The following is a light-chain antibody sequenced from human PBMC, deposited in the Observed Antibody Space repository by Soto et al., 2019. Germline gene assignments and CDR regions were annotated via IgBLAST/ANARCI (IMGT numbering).Light chain of an antibody. CDR1: QSVSSY. Sequence: EIVLTQSPATPSLSPGERATLSCRASQSVSSYLAWYQQKPGQAPRLLIYDASNRATGIPARFSGIGSGTDFTLTISSLEPEDFAVYYGQQRSNWPYTFGQGTRLEIK. CDR3: QQRSNWPYT. J-gene: IGKJ5*01. CDR2: DAS. V-gene: IGKV3-11*01.